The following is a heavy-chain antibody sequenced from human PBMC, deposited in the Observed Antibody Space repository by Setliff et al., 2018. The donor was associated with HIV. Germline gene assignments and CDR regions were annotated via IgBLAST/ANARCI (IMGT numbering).Heavy chain of an antibody. CDR1: GDSVTSRNW. CDR2: IYHNGIT. Sequence: SETLSLTCAVSGDSVTSRNWWSWVRQAPGKGLDWIGEIYHNGITNYNPSLKSRLIMSLDKSKNEISLKLSSVTAADTAAYYCAAQDLDLAKYYYMDYWGPGALVTVSS. D-gene: IGHD1-1*01. CDR3: AAQDLDLAKYYYMDY. V-gene: IGHV4-4*02. J-gene: IGHJ4*02.